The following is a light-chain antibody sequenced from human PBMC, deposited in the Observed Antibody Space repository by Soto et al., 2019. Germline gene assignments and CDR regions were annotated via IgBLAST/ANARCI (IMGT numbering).Light chain of an antibody. CDR3: QQSFTTPT. CDR2: AAS. V-gene: IGKV1-39*01. J-gene: IGKJ4*01. CDR1: QSISTY. Sequence: DIQMTQSPSSLSASVGDRVTITCRASQSISTYLHWYQQKPWKAPKLLIYAASYLQTGVPSRFSGSGSGTDFVLTISSLQPDDFATYYCQQSFTTPTFGGGTKVDIK.